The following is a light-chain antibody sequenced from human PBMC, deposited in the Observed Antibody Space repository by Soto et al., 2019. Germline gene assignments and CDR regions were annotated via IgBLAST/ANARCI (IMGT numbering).Light chain of an antibody. CDR3: QQYNNWGLS. V-gene: IGKV3D-15*01. J-gene: IGKJ4*01. CDR2: GSS. CDR1: ENVGTN. Sequence: IVLTQSPATLSVSPGERVTLSCRASENVGTNLAWYQQRPGQPPRLLIYGSSTRATGISATFSGSGSRTEFTLTISSVQSEDSAVYYCQQYNNWGLSFGGGTRVEIK.